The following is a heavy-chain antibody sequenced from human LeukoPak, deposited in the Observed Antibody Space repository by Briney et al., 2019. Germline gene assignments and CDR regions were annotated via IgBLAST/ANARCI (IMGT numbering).Heavy chain of an antibody. V-gene: IGHV4-59*01. Sequence: PSETLSLTCTVSGGSISSYDWSWIRQPPGKGLEWIGYIYYSGSTNYNPSLKSRVTISVDTSKNQFSLKLSSVTAADTAVYYCARAAAGIGAFDIWGQGTMVTVSS. CDR3: ARAAAGIGAFDI. J-gene: IGHJ3*02. CDR1: GGSISSYD. D-gene: IGHD6-13*01. CDR2: IYYSGST.